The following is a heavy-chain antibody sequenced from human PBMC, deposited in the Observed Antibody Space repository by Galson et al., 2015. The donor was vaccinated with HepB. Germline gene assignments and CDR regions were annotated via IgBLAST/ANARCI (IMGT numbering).Heavy chain of an antibody. D-gene: IGHD2-21*01. CDR1: GFTFSSYA. Sequence: SLRLSCAASGFTFSSYAMHWVRQAPGKGLEWVAVISYDASDKYYADSVKGRFTISRDNSKNTLYLRMNSLRAEDTAVYYCARVLSPWVWSLPCDSWGQGTLVTVSS. CDR3: ARVLSPWVWSLPCDS. V-gene: IGHV3-30*04. J-gene: IGHJ5*01. CDR2: ISYDASDK.